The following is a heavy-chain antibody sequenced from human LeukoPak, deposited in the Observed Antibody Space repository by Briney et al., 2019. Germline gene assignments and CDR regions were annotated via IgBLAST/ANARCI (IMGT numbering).Heavy chain of an antibody. J-gene: IGHJ4*02. V-gene: IGHV3-48*03. CDR3: AKGKNTGSYLFHVDY. CDR2: ISSSGSTI. D-gene: IGHD3-10*01. Sequence: GGSLRLSCAASGFTFSSYEMNWVRQAPGKGLEWVSYISSSGSTIYYADSVKGRFTISRDNAKNSLYLQMNSLRTEDTALYYCAKGKNTGSYLFHVDYWGQGTLVTVSS. CDR1: GFTFSSYE.